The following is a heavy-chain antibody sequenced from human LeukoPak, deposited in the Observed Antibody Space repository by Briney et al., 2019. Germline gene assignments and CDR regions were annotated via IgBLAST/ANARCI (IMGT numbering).Heavy chain of an antibody. CDR1: GYSISSGYY. CDR3: AREGSTSSRYYYYYMDV. CDR2: IYHSGRT. V-gene: IGHV4-38-2*02. J-gene: IGHJ6*03. Sequence: SETLSLTCTVSGYSISSGYYWGWIRQPPGKGLEWIGSIYHSGRTFYNPSLKSRVTISVDTSKNQFSLKLSSVTAADTAVYYCAREGSTSSRYYYYYMDVWGKGTTVTVSS. D-gene: IGHD6-13*01.